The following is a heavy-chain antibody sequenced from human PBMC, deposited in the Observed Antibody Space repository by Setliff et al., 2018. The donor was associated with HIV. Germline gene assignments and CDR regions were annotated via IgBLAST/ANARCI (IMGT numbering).Heavy chain of an antibody. J-gene: IGHJ4*01. CDR2: IGAYNGDT. Sequence: ASVKVSCKASGYTFTSYGISWVRQAPGQGLEWMGWIGAYNGDTKYAQKFQDRVTMTIDTSASTAYMELSSLRSEDTAVYYCARVGSYWTQFDYWGQGTLVTVSS. V-gene: IGHV1-18*01. CDR3: ARVGSYWTQFDY. CDR1: GYTFTSYG. D-gene: IGHD2-15*01.